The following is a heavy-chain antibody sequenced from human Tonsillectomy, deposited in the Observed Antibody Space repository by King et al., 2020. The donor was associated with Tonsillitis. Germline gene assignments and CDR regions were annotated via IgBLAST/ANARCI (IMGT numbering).Heavy chain of an antibody. J-gene: IGHJ6*02. CDR3: ANRLGDPPAGGMDV. D-gene: IGHD3-10*01. Sequence: VQLVESGGGLVQPGRSLRLSCAASGFTFEDYAMHWVRQAPGKGLEWVSGISWNSGSIGYADSVKGRFTISRDNAKNSLYLQMNSLRAEDTALYYCANRLGDPPAGGMDVWGPGTTVTVSS. CDR1: GFTFEDYA. V-gene: IGHV3-9*01. CDR2: ISWNSGSI.